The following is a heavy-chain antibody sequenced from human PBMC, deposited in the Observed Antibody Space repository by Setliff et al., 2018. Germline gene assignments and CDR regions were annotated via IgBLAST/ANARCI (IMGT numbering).Heavy chain of an antibody. D-gene: IGHD6-6*01. V-gene: IGHV1-2*02. CDR3: ARDTRGYSSSSGVDY. Sequence: ASVKVSCKASGYTFTGYYLHWVRQAPGPGLEWMGWINPYSDVTNYAQKFQGRVTMTRDTSISTVYMELSSLRSEDTAVYYCARDTRGYSSSSGVDYWGQGTLVTVS. CDR1: GYTFTGYY. J-gene: IGHJ4*02. CDR2: INPYSDVT.